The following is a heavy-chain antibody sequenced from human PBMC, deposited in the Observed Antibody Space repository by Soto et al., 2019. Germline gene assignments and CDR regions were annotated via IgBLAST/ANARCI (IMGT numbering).Heavy chain of an antibody. D-gene: IGHD1-26*01. J-gene: IGHJ3*02. Sequence: QVHLQESGPGLVKPSQTLSLTCSVSGDSLSSDAYYWSWIRQHPGKGLEWIGYIYYSGATYYNPSLESRVTISLDTPKNYFSLKLSSVSAADTAVYYCARGGRRGDVFDIWGQGTMVTVSS. CDR2: IYYSGAT. CDR1: GDSLSSDAYY. V-gene: IGHV4-31*03. CDR3: ARGGRRGDVFDI.